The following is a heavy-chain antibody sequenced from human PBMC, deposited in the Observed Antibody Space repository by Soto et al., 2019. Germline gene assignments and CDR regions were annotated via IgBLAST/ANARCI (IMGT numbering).Heavy chain of an antibody. Sequence: SETLSLTCTVSGVSITSYFWSWIRQTPGKGLDWIGSISFSGATYSNPSLKGRAALSVDTSENHLSLTLNSVTSADTAVYYCATHRRGSYFVDYWGQGTLVTVSS. CDR3: ATHRRGSYFVDY. CDR1: GVSITSYF. V-gene: IGHV4-59*01. CDR2: ISFSGAT. D-gene: IGHD1-26*01. J-gene: IGHJ4*02.